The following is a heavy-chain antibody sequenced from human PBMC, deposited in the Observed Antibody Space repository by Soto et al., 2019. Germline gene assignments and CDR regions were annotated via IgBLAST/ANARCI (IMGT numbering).Heavy chain of an antibody. D-gene: IGHD6-13*01. CDR1: SGSISSADYY. Sequence: PSETLSLTCTVSSGSISSADYYWSWIRQPPGKGLEWIGYIYYTGSAYYNPSLKSRVTISADTSQNQFSLRLSSVAAADTAMYYCARHPYSNLWYNWLDPWGQGTLVTVSS. J-gene: IGHJ5*02. CDR3: ARHPYSNLWYNWLDP. V-gene: IGHV4-30-4*01. CDR2: IYYTGSA.